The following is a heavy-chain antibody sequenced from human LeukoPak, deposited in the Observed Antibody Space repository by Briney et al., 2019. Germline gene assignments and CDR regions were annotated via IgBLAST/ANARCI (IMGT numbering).Heavy chain of an antibody. CDR1: GFTFSSYW. J-gene: IGHJ4*02. Sequence: GGSLRLSCAASGFTFSSYWMSWVRQAPGKGLEWVANIKQDGSEKYYVDSVKGRFTISRDNAKNSLYLQMNSLRAEDGAVYYCAKYPEFGCPIYWGQGTLVTVSS. CDR3: AKYPEFGCPIY. V-gene: IGHV3-7*05. D-gene: IGHD2-2*02. CDR2: IKQDGSEK.